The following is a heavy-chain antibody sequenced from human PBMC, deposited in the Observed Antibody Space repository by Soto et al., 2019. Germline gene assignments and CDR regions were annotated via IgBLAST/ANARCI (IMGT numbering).Heavy chain of an antibody. CDR3: VRRLIITPRQVVNCFDP. CDR2: ISHLQNT. D-gene: IGHD2-15*01. Sequence: EMEKTSETLSLTCTFSGASLPYGGYSLSWIRQSPGKGLECIGYISHLQNTFYNPSFQSRLTLSIDRGKNQFSLDLASMTTADTATYYCVRRLIITPRQVVNCFDPWGQGTLVTVSS. J-gene: IGHJ5*02. V-gene: IGHV4-30-2*06. CDR1: GASLPYGGYS.